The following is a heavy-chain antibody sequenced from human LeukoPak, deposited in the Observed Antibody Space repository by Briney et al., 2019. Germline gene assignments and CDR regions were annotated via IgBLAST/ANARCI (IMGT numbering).Heavy chain of an antibody. CDR2: ISSSSSYT. J-gene: IGHJ4*02. V-gene: IGHV3-11*06. Sequence: GGSLRLSCAASGFTFSDYYMSWIRQAPGRGREWVSYISSSSSYTNYADSVKGRFTISRDNAKNSLYLQMNSLRAEDTAVYYCAREGGSGSYYYWGQGTLVTVSS. CDR3: AREGGSGSYYY. D-gene: IGHD3-10*01. CDR1: GFTFSDYY.